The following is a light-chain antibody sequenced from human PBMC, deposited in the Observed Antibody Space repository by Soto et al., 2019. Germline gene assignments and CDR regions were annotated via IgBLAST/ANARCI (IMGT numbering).Light chain of an antibody. Sequence: TQSPSSVSASVGDRVTITCRASQNINSWLAWYQQKPGRAPKILIYVASNLQSGVPLRFTGSGSGTEFTLTISSLHPEDFATYYCQQSHSFPVTFGGGTKVEIK. CDR2: VAS. V-gene: IGKV1-12*01. CDR3: QQSHSFPVT. CDR1: QNINSW. J-gene: IGKJ4*01.